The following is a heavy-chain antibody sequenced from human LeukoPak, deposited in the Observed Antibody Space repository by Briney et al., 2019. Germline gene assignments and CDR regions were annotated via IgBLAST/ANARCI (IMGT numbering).Heavy chain of an antibody. D-gene: IGHD1-26*01. Sequence: SETLSLTCTVSGDSINSGSYYWSWIRQPAGKGLEWIGRIYTSGSITYNPSLKSRVSMSVDTSKNQFSLKLSSVTAADTAVYYCAVNSGSYSYYFDYWGQGTLVTVSS. CDR1: GDSINSGSYY. CDR2: IYTSGSI. V-gene: IGHV4-61*02. J-gene: IGHJ4*02. CDR3: AVNSGSYSYYFDY.